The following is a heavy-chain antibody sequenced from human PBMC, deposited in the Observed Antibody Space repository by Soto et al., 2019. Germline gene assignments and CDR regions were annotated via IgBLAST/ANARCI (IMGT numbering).Heavy chain of an antibody. V-gene: IGHV4-39*01. CDR2: IYYSGST. Sequence: PSETLSLTCTVSGGSISSSSYYWGWIRQPPGKGLEWIGSIYYSGSTYYNPSLKSRVTISVDTSKNQFSLKLSSVTAAGTAVYYCARHDGIVVVPAATLRRYGMDVWGQGTTVTVSS. CDR1: GGSISSSSYY. CDR3: ARHDGIVVVPAATLRRYGMDV. D-gene: IGHD2-2*01. J-gene: IGHJ6*02.